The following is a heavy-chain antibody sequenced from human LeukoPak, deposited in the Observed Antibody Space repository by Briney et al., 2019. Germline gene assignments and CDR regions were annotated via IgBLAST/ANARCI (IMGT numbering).Heavy chain of an antibody. D-gene: IGHD3-22*01. J-gene: IGHJ4*02. CDR3: AREHGRSGYFDY. Sequence: GGSLGLSCAASGFTFSSYAMHWVRQAPGKGLEWVSFISSDGSQKYYADSVKGRFTISRDNSKNTLYLQLNSLRVEDTAVYYCAREHGRSGYFDYWGQGTLVSVSS. CDR1: GFTFSSYA. CDR2: ISSDGSQK. V-gene: IGHV3-30*19.